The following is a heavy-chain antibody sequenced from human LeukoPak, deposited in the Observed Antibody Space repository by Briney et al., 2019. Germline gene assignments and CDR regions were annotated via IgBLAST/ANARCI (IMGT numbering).Heavy chain of an antibody. J-gene: IGHJ4*02. CDR1: GGTFSSYT. V-gene: IGHV1-69*04. Sequence: SVKVSCKASGGTFSSYTISWVRQAPGQGLEWMGRIIPILGIANYAQKFQGRVTITADKSTSTAYMELSSLRSEDTAVYYCAREPRRDGYNYIDYWGQGTLVTVSS. CDR3: AREPRRDGYNYIDY. CDR2: IIPILGIA. D-gene: IGHD5-24*01.